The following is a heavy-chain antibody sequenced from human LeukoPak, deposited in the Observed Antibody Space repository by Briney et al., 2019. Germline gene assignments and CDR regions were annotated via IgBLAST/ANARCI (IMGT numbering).Heavy chain of an antibody. CDR2: ILYDGSNK. Sequence: GGSLRLSCAASEFTFSSYAMHWVRQAPGKGLEWVAVILYDGSNKKYADSVKGRFTISRDNSKSTLYLQMTSLRTEDTAVYYCAKRPPGSGLDYWGQGTLVTVSS. D-gene: IGHD3-10*01. J-gene: IGHJ4*02. CDR1: EFTFSSYA. V-gene: IGHV3-30*18. CDR3: AKRPPGSGLDY.